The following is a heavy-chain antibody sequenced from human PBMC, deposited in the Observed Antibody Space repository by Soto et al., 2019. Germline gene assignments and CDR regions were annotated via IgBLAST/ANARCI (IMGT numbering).Heavy chain of an antibody. CDR2: IIPIFPTP. CDR3: ASDKARLQLGGNDHYAMDV. V-gene: IGHV1-69*05. J-gene: IGHJ6*02. CDR1: GGTFGNSA. Sequence: QVHLVQSGAEVKKPGSSVTVSCKASGGTFGNSAISWVRQAPGQGLEWMGGIIPIFPTPDYAQKFEGRVTTAPDESTSLAHMEITSLASEDPAAYFCASDKARLQLGGNDHYAMDVWGQGTTVTVSS. D-gene: IGHD1-1*01.